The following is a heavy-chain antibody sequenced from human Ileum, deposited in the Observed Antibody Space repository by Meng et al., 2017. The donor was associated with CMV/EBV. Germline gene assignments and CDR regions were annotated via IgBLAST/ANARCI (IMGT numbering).Heavy chain of an antibody. CDR2: ICYSGST. CDR1: GSTGSNPYC. J-gene: IGHJ4*02. CDR3: ARVNTAVVPSTNFDY. V-gene: IGHV4-39*01. Sequence: GSTGSNPYCWCLIRQPPGKGLEWIWSICYSGSTYYDPSLKGRVTVSVDRSKNQFSLKLSSVTAADTAVYYCARVNTAVVPSTNFDYWGQGTLVTVSS. D-gene: IGHD2-2*01.